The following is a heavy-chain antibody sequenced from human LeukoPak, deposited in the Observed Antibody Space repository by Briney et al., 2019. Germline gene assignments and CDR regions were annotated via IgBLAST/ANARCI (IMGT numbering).Heavy chain of an antibody. V-gene: IGHV3-30*02. J-gene: IGHJ4*02. Sequence: PGGSLRLSCAASGFTFSNYGIHWVRQAPGKGLEWVTFIQTDGNPKYYADSVRGRFTISRDNSKNTVSLQMNSLRAEDTAAYHCARKESSLVLSGLAYWGQGTLVTVSS. CDR2: IQTDGNPK. CDR1: GFTFSNYG. CDR3: ARKESSLVLSGLAY. D-gene: IGHD6-13*01.